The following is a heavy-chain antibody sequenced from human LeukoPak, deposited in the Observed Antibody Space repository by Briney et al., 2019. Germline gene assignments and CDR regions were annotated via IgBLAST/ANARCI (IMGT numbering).Heavy chain of an antibody. V-gene: IGHV3-53*01. Sequence: GGSLRLSCAASGFTVSSNYMSWVRQAPGKGLEWVSVIYSSGSTYYADSVKGRFTISRDNSKNTLHLQMNTLRAEDTAVYYCASRIATAGSVDYWGQGTLVTVSP. CDR3: ASRIATAGSVDY. J-gene: IGHJ4*02. CDR1: GFTVSSNY. CDR2: IYSSGST. D-gene: IGHD6-13*01.